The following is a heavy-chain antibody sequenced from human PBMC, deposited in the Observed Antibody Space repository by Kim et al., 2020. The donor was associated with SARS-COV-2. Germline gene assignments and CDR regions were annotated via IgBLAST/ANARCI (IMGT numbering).Heavy chain of an antibody. J-gene: IGHJ6*02. Sequence: GGSLRLSCVGSGFTFDTYAMSWVRQAPGKGLEWVSVMSGGGVNKFYADSVRGRFTISRDNSKNTLYLQMNSLRDEDTALYYCAKIVIMDDYNYFYYYAMDVWGQGTTVTVSS. CDR1: GFTFDTYA. V-gene: IGHV3-23*01. CDR2: MSGGGVNK. CDR3: AKIVIMDDYNYFYYYAMDV. D-gene: IGHD4-4*01.